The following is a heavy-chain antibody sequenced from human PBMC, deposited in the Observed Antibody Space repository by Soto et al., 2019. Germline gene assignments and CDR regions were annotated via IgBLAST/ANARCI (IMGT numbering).Heavy chain of an antibody. D-gene: IGHD2-21*02. Sequence: QVQLVESGGGVVQRGRSLRLSCAASGFTFSSYAMHWDRQAPGKGLEWVAVISYDGSNKYYADSVKGRFTISRDNSKNTQYLQMNSLRAEDTAVYYCARVGCGGDCYSNYFDYWGQGTLVTVSS. CDR1: GFTFSSYA. CDR2: ISYDGSNK. J-gene: IGHJ4*02. CDR3: ARVGCGGDCYSNYFDY. V-gene: IGHV3-30-3*01.